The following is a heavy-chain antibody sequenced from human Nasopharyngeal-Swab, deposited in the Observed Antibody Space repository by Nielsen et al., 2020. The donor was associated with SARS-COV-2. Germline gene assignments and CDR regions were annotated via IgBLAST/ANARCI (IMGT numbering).Heavy chain of an antibody. CDR2: IYPVDSDS. V-gene: IGHV5-51*01. CDR1: GYIFTSYW. J-gene: IGHJ4*02. D-gene: IGHD1-26*01. Sequence: GESLKISCKGSGYIFTSYWIGWVRQMPGKGLEWMGIIYPVDSDSRYSLSFQGQVSISVDKSISTAYLQWNTPKASDTAIYYCVRRASSASYFYFDYWGPGTLVTVSS. CDR3: VRRASSASYFYFDY.